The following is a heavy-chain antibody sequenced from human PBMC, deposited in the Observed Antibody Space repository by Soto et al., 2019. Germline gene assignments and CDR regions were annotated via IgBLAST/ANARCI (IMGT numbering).Heavy chain of an antibody. Sequence: LRLSCAASGFTFSSYGMHWVRQAPGKGLEWVAVIWYDGSNKYYADSVKGRFTISRDNSKNTLYLRMNSLRAEDTAVYYCARVLHYDFWSGYGYGMDVWGQGTTVTVSS. CDR1: GFTFSSYG. CDR3: ARVLHYDFWSGYGYGMDV. V-gene: IGHV3-33*01. D-gene: IGHD3-3*01. J-gene: IGHJ6*02. CDR2: IWYDGSNK.